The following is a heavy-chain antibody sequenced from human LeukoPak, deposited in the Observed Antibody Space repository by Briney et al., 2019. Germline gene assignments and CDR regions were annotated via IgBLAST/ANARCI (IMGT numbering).Heavy chain of an antibody. D-gene: IGHD5-24*01. J-gene: IGHJ4*02. CDR3: ARVRSGWLQPLSNSLYEFDY. V-gene: IGHV3-66*02. CDR2: IYTGGTT. Sequence: PGGSLRLSCAASGFTVSSNYMSWVRQTPGKGLEWVLLIYTGGTTYYADSVKGRFTISRDNSENTLYLQMNSLTTEDTAVYYCARVRSGWLQPLSNSLYEFDYWGQGTLVTVSS. CDR1: GFTVSSNY.